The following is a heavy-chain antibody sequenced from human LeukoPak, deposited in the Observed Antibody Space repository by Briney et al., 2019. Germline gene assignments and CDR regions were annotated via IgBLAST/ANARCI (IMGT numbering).Heavy chain of an antibody. V-gene: IGHV3-7*01. D-gene: IGHD2-2*01. CDR1: GFSLGDYW. CDR3: ARGGGWDQLLFHY. J-gene: IGHJ4*02. Sequence: GGSLRLSCAASGFSLGDYWMNWVRQAPGKGLEWLATIKQDGSETHYVDSVKGRLSISRDNAKNSLYLQINSLRAEDTAVYYCARGGGWDQLLFHYWGQGTLVTVSS. CDR2: IKQDGSET.